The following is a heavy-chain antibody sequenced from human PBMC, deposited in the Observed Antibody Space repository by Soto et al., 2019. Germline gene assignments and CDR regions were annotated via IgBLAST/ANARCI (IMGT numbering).Heavy chain of an antibody. CDR3: ARDGNFYYFDY. Sequence: GGSLRLSCAASGFTFSSYGMHWVRQAPGKGLEWVAVIWYDGSNKYYADSVKGRFTISRDNSKNTLYLQMNSLRAEDTAVYYCARDGNFYYFDYWGQGTLVTVSS. V-gene: IGHV3-33*01. J-gene: IGHJ4*02. CDR2: IWYDGSNK. CDR1: GFTFSSYG. D-gene: IGHD1-1*01.